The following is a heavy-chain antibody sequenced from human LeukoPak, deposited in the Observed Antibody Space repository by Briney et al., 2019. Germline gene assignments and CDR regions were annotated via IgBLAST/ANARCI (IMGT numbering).Heavy chain of an antibody. J-gene: IGHJ4*02. Sequence: EASVKVSCKASGYTFTSYGIHWVRQATGQGLEWMGWMNPNSGNTGYAQKFQGRVTMTRNTSISTAYMELSSLRSEDTAVYYCARGRWELLAPVDYWGQGTLVTVSS. V-gene: IGHV1-8*01. CDR1: GYTFTSYG. CDR2: MNPNSGNT. CDR3: ARGRWELLAPVDY. D-gene: IGHD1-26*01.